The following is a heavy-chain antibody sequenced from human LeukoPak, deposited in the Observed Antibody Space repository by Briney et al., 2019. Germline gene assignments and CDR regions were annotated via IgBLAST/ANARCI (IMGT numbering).Heavy chain of an antibody. V-gene: IGHV3-9*01. CDR3: AKEVGAWDYYYYGMDV. CDR1: GFTFDDYA. Sequence: GGSLRLSCAASGFTFDDYAMHWVRHAPGKGLEWVSGISWNSGSIGYADSVKGRFTISRDNAKNSLYLQMNSLRAEDTALYYCAKEVGAWDYYYYGMDVWGQGTTVTVSS. CDR2: ISWNSGSI. J-gene: IGHJ6*02. D-gene: IGHD1-26*01.